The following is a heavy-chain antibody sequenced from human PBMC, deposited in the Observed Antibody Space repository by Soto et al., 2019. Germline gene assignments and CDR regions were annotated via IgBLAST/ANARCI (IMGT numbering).Heavy chain of an antibody. CDR1: GFTFSTYT. V-gene: IGHV3-23*01. CDR3: AKDFRRNEYWNIDY. CDR2: IYGGGSNT. J-gene: IGHJ4*02. Sequence: EVQLLESGGGLVQPGRSLRLYCVASGFTFSTYTMSWVRQAPGKGLEWVSGIYGGGSNTFYADSVKGRFTISRDNSKNTLYLQMNSLRAEDTAVYYCAKDFRRNEYWNIDYWGQGTLVTVSS. D-gene: IGHD1-1*01.